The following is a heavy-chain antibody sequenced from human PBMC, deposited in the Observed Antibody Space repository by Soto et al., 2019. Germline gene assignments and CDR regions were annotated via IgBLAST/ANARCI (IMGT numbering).Heavy chain of an antibody. D-gene: IGHD3-22*01. CDR1: GCTFTSSA. J-gene: IGHJ3*02. CDR2: IVVGSGNT. CDR3: AAVYYDSSGYYLPLAFDI. V-gene: IGHV1-58*01. Sequence: ASVKVSCKASGCTFTSSAVQWVRQARGQRLEWIGWIVVGSGNTNYAQKFQERVTITRDMSTSTAYMELSSLRSEDTAVYYCAAVYYDSSGYYLPLAFDIWGQGTMVTVSS.